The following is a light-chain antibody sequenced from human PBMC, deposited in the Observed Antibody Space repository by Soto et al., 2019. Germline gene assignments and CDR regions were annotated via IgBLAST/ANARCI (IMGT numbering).Light chain of an antibody. CDR2: SAS. J-gene: IGKJ4*01. Sequence: DIQLTQSPSFLSASVGDRATITCRASLDIRGYLAWYQQKPGRVPRLLIYSASTLQSGVPSRFSGSGSGTEFTLTISSLKPEDFASYYCQQLDRYPFSFGGGTKVDIK. CDR3: QQLDRYPFS. CDR1: LDIRGY. V-gene: IGKV1-9*01.